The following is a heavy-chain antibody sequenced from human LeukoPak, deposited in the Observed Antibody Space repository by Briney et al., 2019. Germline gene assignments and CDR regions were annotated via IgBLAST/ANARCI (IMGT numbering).Heavy chain of an antibody. V-gene: IGHV3-23*01. CDR2: ISGSGGST. J-gene: IGHJ4*02. CDR3: AKGRWSSGWDPFDY. D-gene: IGHD6-19*01. Sequence: GGSLRLSCAASGSTFSNYAMSWVRQAPGKGLEWVSTISGSGGSTYYADSVKGRFTISRDSSKSTLYLQMNSLRAEDTAVYYCAKGRWSSGWDPFDYWGQGTLVTVSS. CDR1: GSTFSNYA.